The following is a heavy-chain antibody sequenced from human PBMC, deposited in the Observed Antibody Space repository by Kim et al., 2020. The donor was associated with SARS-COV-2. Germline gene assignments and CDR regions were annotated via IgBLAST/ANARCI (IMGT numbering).Heavy chain of an antibody. CDR2: ISYDGSNK. J-gene: IGHJ4*02. V-gene: IGHV3-30*18. CDR1: GFTFSSYG. CDR3: AKDPGWAAAGTFFDY. D-gene: IGHD6-13*01. Sequence: GGSLRLSCAASGFTFSSYGMHWVRQAPGKGLEWVAVISYDGSNKYYADSVKGRFTISRDNSKNTLYLQMNSLRAEDTAVYYCAKDPGWAAAGTFFDYWGQGTLVTVSS.